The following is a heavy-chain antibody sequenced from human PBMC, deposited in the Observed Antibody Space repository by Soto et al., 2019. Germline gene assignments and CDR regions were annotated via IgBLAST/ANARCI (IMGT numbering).Heavy chain of an antibody. Sequence: SVKVSCKASGYTFTSYAISWVRQAPGQGLEWMGWIIPNIGTTNYAQKFQGRVTITADKSTSTAYMELSSLRSEDAAVYYCASSVAKYYYYGMDVWGQGTKVTVSS. CDR2: IIPNIGTT. D-gene: IGHD5-12*01. CDR3: ASSVAKYYYYGMDV. CDR1: GYTFTSYA. V-gene: IGHV1-69*06. J-gene: IGHJ6*02.